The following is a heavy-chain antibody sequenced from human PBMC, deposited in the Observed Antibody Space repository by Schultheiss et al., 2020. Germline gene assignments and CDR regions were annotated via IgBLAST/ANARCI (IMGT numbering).Heavy chain of an antibody. V-gene: IGHV3-9*01. CDR3: AKEGHSSGYHFPITGDMDV. Sequence: GGSLRLSCAASGFTFDDYAMHWVRQAPGKGLEWVSGISWNSGSIGYADSVKGRFTISRDNAKNSLYLQMNSLRAEDTAVYYCAKEGHSSGYHFPITGDMDVWGQGTTVTVSS. D-gene: IGHD3-22*01. J-gene: IGHJ6*02. CDR1: GFTFDDYA. CDR2: ISWNSGSI.